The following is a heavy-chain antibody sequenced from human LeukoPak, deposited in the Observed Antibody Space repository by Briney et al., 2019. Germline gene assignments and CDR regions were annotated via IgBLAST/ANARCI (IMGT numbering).Heavy chain of an antibody. V-gene: IGHV3-15*01. J-gene: IGHJ6*03. CDR1: GFTFTNAR. D-gene: IGHD4-11*01. Sequence: PGGSLRLSCAASGFTFTNARMSWVRQAPGKGLEWVGRIKSKADGGTTDYAAPVKGRFTISRDDSKNTLYLHMNSLKTEDTAVYYCTTDRASVTTRGARRFYYYYMDVWDKGTTVTVSS. CDR3: TTDRASVTTRGARRFYYYYMDV. CDR2: IKSKADGGTT.